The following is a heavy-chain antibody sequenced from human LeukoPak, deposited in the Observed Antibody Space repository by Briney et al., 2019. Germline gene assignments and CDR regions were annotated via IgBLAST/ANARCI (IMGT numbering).Heavy chain of an antibody. CDR3: AADYGSSPTGAY. CDR2: IVVGSGNT. CDR1: GFTFTSSA. V-gene: IGHV1-58*01. D-gene: IGHD6-13*01. J-gene: IGHJ4*02. Sequence: ASVKVSCKASGFTFTSSAVQWVRQARGQRLEWIGWIVVGSGNTNYAQKFQERVTITRDMSTSTAYMELSSLRSEDTAVYYCAADYGSSPTGAYWGQGTLVTVSS.